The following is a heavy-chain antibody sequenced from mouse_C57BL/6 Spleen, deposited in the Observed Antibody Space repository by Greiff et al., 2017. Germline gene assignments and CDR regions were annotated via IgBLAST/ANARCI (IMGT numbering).Heavy chain of an antibody. J-gene: IGHJ4*01. CDR2: IRSKSDNYAT. V-gene: IGHV6-3*01. Sequence: EVQLVESGGGLVQPGGSMKLSCVASGFTFSNYWMNWVRQSPEKGLEWVAQIRSKSDNYATHYAESVKWRFTISRDDSKSCVYLQMTNLRAEDTGIYYCTDSVVAKEPSYAMDYWGQGTSVTVSS. D-gene: IGHD1-1*01. CDR1: GFTFSNYW. CDR3: TDSVVAKEPSYAMDY.